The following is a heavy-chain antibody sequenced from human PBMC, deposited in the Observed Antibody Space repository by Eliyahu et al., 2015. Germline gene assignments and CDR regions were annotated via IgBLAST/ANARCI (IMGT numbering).Heavy chain of an antibody. Sequence: SYAQKFQGRVTMTRDTSTSTVYMELSSLRSEDTAVYYCARGGGRNEYSSSSAAFDIWGQGTMVTVSS. V-gene: IGHV1-46*03. CDR3: ARGGGRNEYSSSSAAFDI. J-gene: IGHJ3*02. D-gene: IGHD6-6*01.